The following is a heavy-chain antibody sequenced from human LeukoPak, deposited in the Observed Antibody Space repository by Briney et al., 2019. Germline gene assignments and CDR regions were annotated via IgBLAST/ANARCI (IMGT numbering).Heavy chain of an antibody. CDR2: IRNDGSNK. J-gene: IGHJ6*03. D-gene: IGHD6-19*01. CDR3: ARVHSSGWYPGYMDV. Sequence: GGSLRLSCAASGFIFSSYGMHWVRQAPGKGLEWVAFIRNDGSNKYYADSVKGRFTISRDNSKNTLYLQMNSLRAEDTAVYYCARVHSSGWYPGYMDVWGKGTTVTVSS. CDR1: GFIFSSYG. V-gene: IGHV3-30*02.